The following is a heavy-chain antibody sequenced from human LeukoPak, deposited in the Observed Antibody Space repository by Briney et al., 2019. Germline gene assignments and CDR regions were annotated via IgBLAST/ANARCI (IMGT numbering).Heavy chain of an antibody. Sequence: GESLKISCKGSGYSFTSYWIGWVRQMPGKGLEWMGIIYPGDSDTRYSPFFQGQVTISADKSISTAYLQWSSLKASDTAMYYCARQVNIVATAYYYMDVWGKGTTVTVSS. CDR2: IYPGDSDT. J-gene: IGHJ6*03. V-gene: IGHV5-51*01. CDR1: GYSFTSYW. CDR3: ARQVNIVATAYYYMDV. D-gene: IGHD5-12*01.